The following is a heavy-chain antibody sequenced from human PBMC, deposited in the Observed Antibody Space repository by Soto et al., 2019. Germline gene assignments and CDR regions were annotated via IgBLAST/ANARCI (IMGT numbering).Heavy chain of an antibody. CDR3: TREKSDDNYFDP. CDR2: IYYSGGT. J-gene: IGHJ5*02. CDR1: GAALSSGVYF. Sequence: SETLSLTCTVSGAALSSGVYFYTWVRQPPGKGLEWLGYIYYSGGTNYNPSLKSRVTISLDKSKSQFSLRLISVTAADTAVYYCTREKSDDNYFDPWGQGTLITVSS. V-gene: IGHV4-61*08.